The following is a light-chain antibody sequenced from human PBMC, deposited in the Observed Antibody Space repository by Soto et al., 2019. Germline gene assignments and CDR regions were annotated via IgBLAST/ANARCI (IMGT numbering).Light chain of an antibody. J-gene: IGKJ1*01. CDR2: AAS. V-gene: IGKV1-39*01. CDR1: QSISSY. Sequence: DIQMTQSPSTLSASVRDRVTITCLASQSISSYLNWYQQKPGKAPKLLIYAASSLQSGVPSRFSGSGSVTDFTLTISSLQPEDFATYYCQQSYSTPRTFGQGTKVDIK. CDR3: QQSYSTPRT.